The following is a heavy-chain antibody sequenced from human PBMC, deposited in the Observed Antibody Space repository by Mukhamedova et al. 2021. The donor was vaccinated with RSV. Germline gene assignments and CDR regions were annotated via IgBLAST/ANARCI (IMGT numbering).Heavy chain of an antibody. D-gene: IGHD6-19*01. CDR2: IYYSGST. Sequence: YYWSWIRQPPGKGLEWIGYIYYSGSTSYNPSLKSRVIISADTSKSHFSLKLSSVTAADTAVYYCASSTYDSGWPYYYYAMDVWGQ. V-gene: IGHV4-59*08. CDR3: ASSTYDSGWPYYYYAMDV. J-gene: IGHJ6*02. CDR1: YY.